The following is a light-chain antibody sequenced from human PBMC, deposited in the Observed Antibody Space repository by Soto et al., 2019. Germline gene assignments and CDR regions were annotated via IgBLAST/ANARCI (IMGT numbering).Light chain of an antibody. J-gene: IGKJ1*01. CDR1: QSVSNW. CDR3: QQYNYYWT. Sequence: DIQMTQSPSTLSASVGDRVTISCRASQSVSNWLAWYQQKPGKAPKLQIYKASSLDSGAPSRFTGRGSGTEFTLTISSLQPDDFATYYCQQYNYYWTFGQGTKVEIK. V-gene: IGKV1-5*03. CDR2: KAS.